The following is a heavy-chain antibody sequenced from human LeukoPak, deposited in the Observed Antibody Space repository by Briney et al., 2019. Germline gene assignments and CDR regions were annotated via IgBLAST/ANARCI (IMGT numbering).Heavy chain of an antibody. CDR1: GFTFSSYA. J-gene: IGHJ4*02. V-gene: IGHV3-23*01. D-gene: IGHD5-18*01. CDR3: AREGYSYGPLDY. CDR2: ISGSGGST. Sequence: GGSLRLSCAASGFTFSSYAMSWVRQAPGKGLEWVSAISGSGGSTYYADSVKGRFTISRDNAKNSLYLQMNSLRAEDTAVYYCAREGYSYGPLDYWGQGTLVTVSS.